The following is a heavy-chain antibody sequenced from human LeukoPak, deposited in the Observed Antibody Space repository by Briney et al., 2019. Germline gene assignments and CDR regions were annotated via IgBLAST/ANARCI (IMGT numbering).Heavy chain of an antibody. Sequence: SQTLSLTCTVSGGSISSGSYYWSWIRQPAGKGLEWIGRIYTSGSTNYNPSLKSRVTISVDTSENQFSLKLSSVTAADTAVYYCARDSPLGYCSSTSCSRLARYYYGMDVWGQGTTVTVSS. CDR3: ARDSPLGYCSSTSCSRLARYYYGMDV. J-gene: IGHJ6*02. CDR1: GGSISSGSYY. D-gene: IGHD2-2*01. V-gene: IGHV4-61*02. CDR2: IYTSGST.